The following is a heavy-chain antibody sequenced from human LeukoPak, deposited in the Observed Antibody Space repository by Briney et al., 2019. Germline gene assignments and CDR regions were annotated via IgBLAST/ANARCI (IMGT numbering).Heavy chain of an antibody. CDR3: ARDTIFGVVISPYYYYYMDV. D-gene: IGHD3-3*01. J-gene: IGHJ6*03. CDR1: GYTFTGYY. CDR2: INPNSGGT. V-gene: IGHV1-2*02. Sequence: ASVTVSCKASGYTFTGYYMHWVRQAPGQGLEWMGWINPNSGGTNYAQKFQGRVTMTRDTSISTAYMELSRLRSDDTAVYYCARDTIFGVVISPYYYYYMDVWGKGTTVTVSS.